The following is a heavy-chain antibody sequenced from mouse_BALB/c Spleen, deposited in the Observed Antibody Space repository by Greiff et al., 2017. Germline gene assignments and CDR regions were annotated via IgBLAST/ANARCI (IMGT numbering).Heavy chain of an antibody. CDR3: ARSWPGGPDV. V-gene: IGHV1-53*01. CDR1: GYTFTSYY. CDR2: INPSNGGT. J-gene: IGHJ1*01. Sequence: QVQLQQSGAELVKPGASVKLSCKASGYTFTSYYMYWVKQRPGQGLEWIGEINPSNGGTNFNEKFKGKATLTADTSSSTAYMQLSSLTSEDSAVYFCARSWPGGPDVWGAGTTVTVSS.